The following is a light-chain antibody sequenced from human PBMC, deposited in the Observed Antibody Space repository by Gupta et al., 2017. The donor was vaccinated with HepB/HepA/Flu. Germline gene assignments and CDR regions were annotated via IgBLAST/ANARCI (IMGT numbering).Light chain of an antibody. V-gene: IGLV1-44*01. CDR1: SSNIGSNP. CDR3: AAWDDSLNGLV. CDR2: SNN. J-gene: IGLJ1*01. Sequence: QSVLTQPPSASGTPGQRVTISCSGSSSNIGSNPVNWYQQLPGTAPELLIYSNNQRPSGVPDRFSGSKSGTSASLAISGLQSEDEADYYCAAWDDSLNGLVFGTGTKVTVL.